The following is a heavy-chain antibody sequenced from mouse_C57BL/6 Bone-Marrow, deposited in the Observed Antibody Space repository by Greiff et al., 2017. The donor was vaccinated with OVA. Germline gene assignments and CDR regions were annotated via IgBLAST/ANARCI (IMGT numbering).Heavy chain of an antibody. V-gene: IGHV1-7*01. CDR1: GYTFTSYW. CDR3: ARGLGRVFYAMDY. CDR2: INPSSGYT. Sequence: QVQLKESGAELAKPGASVKLSCKASGYTFTSYWMHWVKQRPGQGLEWIGYINPSSGYTKYNQKFKDKATLTADKSSSTAYMQLSSLTYEDSAVYYCARGLGRVFYAMDYWGQGTSVTVSS. J-gene: IGHJ4*01. D-gene: IGHD4-1*01.